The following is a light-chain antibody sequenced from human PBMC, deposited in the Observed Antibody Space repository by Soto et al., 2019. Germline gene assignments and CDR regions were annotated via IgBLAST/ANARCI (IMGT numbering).Light chain of an antibody. Sequence: EIVLTQSPATLSLSPGEIATLSFSASQSVSSYLALYQQKPGQAPRLLIYDASNRATDIPARFSGSGSVTDFTLTISSLEPEDFAVYYCQQRSSWPRTFGQGTKVDIK. V-gene: IGKV3-11*01. CDR1: QSVSSY. CDR2: DAS. J-gene: IGKJ1*01. CDR3: QQRSSWPRT.